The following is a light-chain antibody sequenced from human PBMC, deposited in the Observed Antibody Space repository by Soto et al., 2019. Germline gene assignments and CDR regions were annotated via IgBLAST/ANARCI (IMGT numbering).Light chain of an antibody. CDR1: QSISTW. J-gene: IGKJ1*01. CDR3: QQYNTYSRT. Sequence: DIQMTQSPSTLSASVGDRVTITCRASQSISTWLAWYQQKPGKAPKLLIYKASTLESGVPSRFIGSGSGTEFTLTISSLQPADFATYYCQQYNTYSRTFGQGTKVEI. V-gene: IGKV1-5*03. CDR2: KAS.